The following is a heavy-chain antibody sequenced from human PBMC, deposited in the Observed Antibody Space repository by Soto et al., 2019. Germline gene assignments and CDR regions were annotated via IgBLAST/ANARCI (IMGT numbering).Heavy chain of an antibody. CDR3: AKSEPYGSGSYYFDY. CDR2: ISSSSSTI. V-gene: IGHV3-48*01. Sequence: GGSLRLSCAASGFTFSSYSMNWVRQAPGKGLEWVSYISSSSSTIYYADSVKGRFTISRDNSKNTLYLQMNSLRAEDTAIYYCAKSEPYGSGSYYFDYWGQGTLVTVSS. CDR1: GFTFSSYS. D-gene: IGHD1-26*01. J-gene: IGHJ4*02.